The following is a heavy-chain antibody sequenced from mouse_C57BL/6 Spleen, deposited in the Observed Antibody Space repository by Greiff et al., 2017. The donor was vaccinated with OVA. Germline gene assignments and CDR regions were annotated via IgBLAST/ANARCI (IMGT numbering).Heavy chain of an antibody. J-gene: IGHJ3*01. CDR2: IRSKSSNYAT. CDR1: GFTFNTYA. Sequence: EVQLVESGGGLVQPKGSLKLSCAASGFTFNTYAMHWVRQAPGKGLEWVARIRSKSSNYATYYADSVKDRFTISRDDSQSLLYLQKNKLKAEDTDMYYCVRDKGDYPWFAYWGQGTTLTVSA. V-gene: IGHV10-3*01. CDR3: VRDKGDYPWFAY. D-gene: IGHD2-4*01.